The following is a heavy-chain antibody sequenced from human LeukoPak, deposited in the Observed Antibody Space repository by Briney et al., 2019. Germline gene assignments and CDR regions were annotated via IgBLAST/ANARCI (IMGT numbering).Heavy chain of an antibody. Sequence: ASVKVSCKASGYTFTGYYMHWVRQAPGQGLDWMGWINPNSGGTNYAQKFQGRVTMTRDTSISTAYMELSRLRSDDTAVYYCARFPRFGELLSRTETTTLTILGFDPWGQGTLVTVSS. CDR3: ARFPRFGELLSRTETTTLTILGFDP. V-gene: IGHV1-2*02. J-gene: IGHJ5*02. CDR1: GYTFTGYY. CDR2: INPNSGGT. D-gene: IGHD3-10*01.